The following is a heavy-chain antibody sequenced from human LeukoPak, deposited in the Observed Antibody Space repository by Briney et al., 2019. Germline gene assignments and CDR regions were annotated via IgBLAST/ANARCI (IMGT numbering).Heavy chain of an antibody. CDR1: GFTFSSYS. Sequence: GGSLRLSCAASGFTFSSYSMNWVRQAPGKGLEWVSSISSSSSYIYYADSVKGRFTISRDNAKNSLYLQMNSLRAEDTAVYYCARDYYDSSGYYYDPTAYFDYWGQGTLVTVSS. CDR2: ISSSSSYI. CDR3: ARDYYDSSGYYYDPTAYFDY. J-gene: IGHJ4*02. V-gene: IGHV3-21*01. D-gene: IGHD3-22*01.